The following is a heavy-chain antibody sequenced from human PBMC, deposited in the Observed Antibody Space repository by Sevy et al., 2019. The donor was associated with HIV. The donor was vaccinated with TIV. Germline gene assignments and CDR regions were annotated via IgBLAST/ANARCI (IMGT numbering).Heavy chain of an antibody. CDR3: ARDSDGSGHYYADYFDY. Sequence: ASVKVSCKASGYTFTTHPIAWVRQAPGQGLEWMGWISTYSGEIRGSHKFQGRATMTTDTSTNTAYLELRSLRSDDTAVYFCARDSDGSGHYYADYFDYWGQGTLVTVSS. V-gene: IGHV1-18*01. D-gene: IGHD3-22*01. CDR1: GYTFTTHP. J-gene: IGHJ4*02. CDR2: ISTYSGEI.